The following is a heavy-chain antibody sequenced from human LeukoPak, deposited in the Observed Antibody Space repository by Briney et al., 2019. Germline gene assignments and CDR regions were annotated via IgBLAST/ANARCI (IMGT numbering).Heavy chain of an antibody. CDR3: AKDPWSGGSFGVH. D-gene: IGHD2-15*01. CDR2: ITQDGSSK. Sequence: GGSLRLSCAASGFISSDYSLHWVRQAPGKGLEWVAVITQDGSSKYYADSVKGRFTISRDNSKNTLYLQMNTLRAEDTAVYFCAKDPWSGGSFGVHWGQGTLVTVSS. V-gene: IGHV3-30*04. J-gene: IGHJ4*02. CDR1: GFISSDYS.